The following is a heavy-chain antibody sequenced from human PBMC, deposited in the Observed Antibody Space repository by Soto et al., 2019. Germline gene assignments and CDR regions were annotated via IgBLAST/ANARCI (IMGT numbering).Heavy chain of an antibody. D-gene: IGHD1-1*01. CDR3: AKDHYNWNDVGSFDY. CDR1: GFTFSSYA. J-gene: IGHJ4*02. CDR2: ISGSGGST. V-gene: IGHV3-23*01. Sequence: EVQLLESGGGLVQPGGSLRLSCAASGFTFSSYAMSWVRQAPGKGLEWVSAISGSGGSTYYADAVKGRFTISRDNSKNTLDLQMNSLRAEDTAVYYCAKDHYNWNDVGSFDYWGQGTLVTVSS.